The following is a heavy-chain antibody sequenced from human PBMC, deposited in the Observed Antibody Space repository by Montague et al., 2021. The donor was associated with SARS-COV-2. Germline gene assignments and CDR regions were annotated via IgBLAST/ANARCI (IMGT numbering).Heavy chain of an antibody. J-gene: IGHJ6*02. CDR3: AGGSGIINFYNSGMDV. V-gene: IGHV4-4*07. D-gene: IGHD3-10*01. CDR2: IYTSGTT. CDR1: GGSISSYY. Sequence: SETLSLTCTVSGGSISSYYWSWIRQPAGKGLERIGRIYTSGTTNYNPSLKSRVTMSVDTSKNQFSLKLSSVTAAGTAVYYCAGGSGIINFYNSGMDVWGQGTTVTVSS.